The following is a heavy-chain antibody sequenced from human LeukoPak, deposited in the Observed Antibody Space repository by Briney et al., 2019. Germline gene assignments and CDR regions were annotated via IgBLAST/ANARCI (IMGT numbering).Heavy chain of an antibody. D-gene: IGHD2-8*01. CDR2: IYYSGST. J-gene: IGHJ4*02. V-gene: IGHV4-59*01. CDR3: ARSGTKTNGFDY. CDR1: GGSISTYH. Sequence: SETLSLTCTVSGGSISTYHWSWIRQPPGKGLEWIGYIYYSGSTNYSPSLQSRVTISVDTSRNQFSLRLSSVTAADTAMYCCARSGTKTNGFDYWGQGTLVTVSS.